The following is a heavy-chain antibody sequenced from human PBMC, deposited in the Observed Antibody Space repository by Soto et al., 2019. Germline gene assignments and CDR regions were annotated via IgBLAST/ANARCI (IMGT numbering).Heavy chain of an antibody. CDR3: ARDRDYDFWSGYYIGAYYYYYYGMDV. V-gene: IGHV1-18*04. J-gene: IGHJ6*02. D-gene: IGHD3-3*01. CDR2: ISAYNGNT. CDR1: GYTFTSYG. Sequence: ASVKVSCKASGYTFTSYGISWVRQAPGQGLEWMGWISAYNGNTNYAQKLQGRVTMTTDTSTSTAYMELRSLRSDDTAVYYCARDRDYDFWSGYYIGAYYYYYYGMDVWGQGTTATVSS.